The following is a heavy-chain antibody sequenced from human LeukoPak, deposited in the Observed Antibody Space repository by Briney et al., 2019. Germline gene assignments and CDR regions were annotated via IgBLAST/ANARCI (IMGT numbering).Heavy chain of an antibody. CDR2: MKKDGSET. CDR1: GFTFSSYS. V-gene: IGHV3-7*03. Sequence: PGGSLRLSCVVSGFTFSSYSMIWVRQAPGKGLQWVANMKKDGSETKYVESVKGRFTISRDNAKNSLYLQMNSLRSEDTALYFCAGDPPGTPVGFDIWGQGTMVTVSS. CDR3: AGDPPGTPVGFDI. D-gene: IGHD3-10*01. J-gene: IGHJ3*02.